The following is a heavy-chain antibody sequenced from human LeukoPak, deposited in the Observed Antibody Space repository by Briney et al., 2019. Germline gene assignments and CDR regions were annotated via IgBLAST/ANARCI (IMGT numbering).Heavy chain of an antibody. J-gene: IGHJ6*02. CDR3: ARDLGYQRDILTPHYGMDV. Sequence: TGGSLRLSCAASGLTFSSYAMHWVRQAPGKGLVWVAVISYDGSNKYYADSVKGRFTISRDNSKNTLYLQMNSLRAEDTAVYYCARDLGYQRDILTPHYGMDVWGQGTTVTVSS. CDR2: ISYDGSNK. CDR1: GLTFSSYA. V-gene: IGHV3-30-3*01. D-gene: IGHD3-9*01.